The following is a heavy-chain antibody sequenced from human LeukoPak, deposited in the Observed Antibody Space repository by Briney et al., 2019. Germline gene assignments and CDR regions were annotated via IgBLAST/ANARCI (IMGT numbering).Heavy chain of an antibody. Sequence: GGSLRLSCAASGFTFSSYALHWVRQTPGKGLEWVAVISYDGNNKFYTDSVKGRFTISRDNAKNSLYLQMNSLRAEDTAVYYCARDGGGSVDYWGQGTLVTVSS. CDR2: ISYDGNNK. J-gene: IGHJ4*02. D-gene: IGHD3-16*01. V-gene: IGHV3-30-3*01. CDR3: ARDGGGSVDY. CDR1: GFTFSSYA.